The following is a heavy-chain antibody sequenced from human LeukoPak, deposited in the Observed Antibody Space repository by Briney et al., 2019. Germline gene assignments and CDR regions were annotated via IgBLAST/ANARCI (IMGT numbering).Heavy chain of an antibody. J-gene: IGHJ6*02. Sequence: SETLSLTCAVYGGSFSGYYWSWLRQPPGKGLEWIGEINHSGSTNYNPSLKSRVTISVDTSKNQFSLKLSSVTAADTAVYYCARSPTVTDDYGMDVWGQGTTVTVSS. D-gene: IGHD4-17*01. CDR1: GGSFSGYY. CDR2: INHSGST. CDR3: ARSPTVTDDYGMDV. V-gene: IGHV4-34*01.